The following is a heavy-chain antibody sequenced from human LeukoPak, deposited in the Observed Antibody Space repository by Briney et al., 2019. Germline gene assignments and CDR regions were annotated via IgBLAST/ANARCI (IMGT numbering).Heavy chain of an antibody. D-gene: IGHD6-13*01. J-gene: IGHJ5*02. Sequence: TGGSLRLSCAASGFTFSSYAMSWVRQAPGKGLEWVSAISSSDSSTYYADSVKGRFTISRDNSKNTLYLQMNSLRAEDTAVYYCAKDSLGSSSKNWFDPWGQGTLVTVSS. CDR3: AKDSLGSSSKNWFDP. CDR2: ISSSDSST. V-gene: IGHV3-23*01. CDR1: GFTFSSYA.